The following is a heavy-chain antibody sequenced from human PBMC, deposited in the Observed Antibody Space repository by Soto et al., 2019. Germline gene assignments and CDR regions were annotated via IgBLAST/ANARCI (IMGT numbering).Heavy chain of an antibody. CDR1: GFTFSSYA. Sequence: GGSLRLSCAASGFTFSSYAMHWVRQAPGKGLEWVAAISYDGSNKYYADSVKGRFTISRDNSKNTLYLQMNSLRAEDTAVYYCARDLDTAMVAPFDYWGQGTLVTVSS. V-gene: IGHV3-30-3*01. D-gene: IGHD5-18*01. CDR3: ARDLDTAMVAPFDY. J-gene: IGHJ4*02. CDR2: ISYDGSNK.